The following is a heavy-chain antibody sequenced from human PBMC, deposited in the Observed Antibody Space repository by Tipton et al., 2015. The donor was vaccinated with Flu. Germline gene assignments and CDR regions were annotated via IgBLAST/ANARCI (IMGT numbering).Heavy chain of an antibody. V-gene: IGHV3-9*01. J-gene: IGHJ6*02. CDR1: GFTFDDYA. CDR3: AKDMVSDCSGGSCYPYFYGMDV. D-gene: IGHD2-15*01. CDR2: ISWNSGSI. Sequence: SLRLSCAASGFTFDDYAMHWVRQAPGKGLEWVSGISWNSGSIGYAGSVKGRFTISRDNAKNSLYLQMNSLRAEDTALYYCAKDMVSDCSGGSCYPYFYGMDVWGQGTTVTVSS.